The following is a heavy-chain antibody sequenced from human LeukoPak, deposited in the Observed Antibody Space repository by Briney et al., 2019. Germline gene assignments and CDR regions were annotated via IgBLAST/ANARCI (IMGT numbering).Heavy chain of an antibody. V-gene: IGHV3-21*01. J-gene: IGHJ4*02. Sequence: KTGRSLRLSCTASGFTFGDYAMSWVRQAPGTGLEWVSSISGSSGYIYYADSVKGRFTTSRDNAKNSLYLQMNSLRAEDTAVYYCARVTGSGLTAYWGQGTLVTVS. CDR2: ISGSSGYI. D-gene: IGHD2-21*02. CDR3: ARVTGSGLTAY. CDR1: GFTFGDYA.